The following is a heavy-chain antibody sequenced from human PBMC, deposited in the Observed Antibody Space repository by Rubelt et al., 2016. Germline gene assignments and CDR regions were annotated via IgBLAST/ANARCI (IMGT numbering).Heavy chain of an antibody. CDR1: GDSVSTNSVA. V-gene: IGHV6-1*01. CDR2: TYSRAKWYN. CDR3: ARDHGGLDY. J-gene: IGHJ4*02. Sequence: QVQLQQSGPGLVKPSQTLSLTCAISGDSVSTNSVAWNWIRQSPSRGLEWLGRTYSRAKWYNEYAVSVKRRITINPDTANNQFALQLNSGTPEETAVYYCARDHGGLDYWGQGTLVTVSS. D-gene: IGHD2-15*01.